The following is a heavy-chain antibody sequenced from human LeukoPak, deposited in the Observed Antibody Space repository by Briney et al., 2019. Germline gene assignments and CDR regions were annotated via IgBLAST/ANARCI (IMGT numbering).Heavy chain of an antibody. CDR2: IYPGGCDT. J-gene: IGHJ4*01. D-gene: IGHD1-1*01. CDR3: VRATWQLVSQYYSDY. CDR1: GYIFTTYC. V-gene: IGHV5-51*07. Sequence: AESPLISYKRSGYIFTTYCNGLVHQMPGKGLEWMGIIYPGGCDTRYSPSFQSQLTISADKSISTPYLQWSSLKASDTAMYFCVRATWQLVSQYYSDYWG.